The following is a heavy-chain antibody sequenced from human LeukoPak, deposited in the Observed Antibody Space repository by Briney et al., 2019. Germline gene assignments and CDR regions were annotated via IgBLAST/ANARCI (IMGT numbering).Heavy chain of an antibody. CDR2: ISGSGGST. CDR1: GFTFSSYA. J-gene: IGHJ4*02. V-gene: IGHV3-23*01. Sequence: GGSLRLSCAASGFTFSSYAMSWVRQARGKGLEWVSAISGSGGSTYYADSVKGRFTISRDNSKNTLYLQMNSLRAEDTAVYYCAKGRYYYDSSGYYYFDYWGQGTLVTVSS. CDR3: AKGRYYYDSSGYYYFDY. D-gene: IGHD3-22*01.